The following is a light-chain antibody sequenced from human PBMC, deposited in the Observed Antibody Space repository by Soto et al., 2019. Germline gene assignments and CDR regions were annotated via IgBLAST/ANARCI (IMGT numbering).Light chain of an antibody. CDR2: EVT. J-gene: IGLJ1*01. V-gene: IGLV2-14*01. CDR3: GSFSSSSTLYV. CDR1: SSDVGGYKY. Sequence: VLTQPASVSGSPGQSVTISCTGTSSDVGGYKYVSWYQQHPGKAPKLMIYEVTNRPSGVSDRFSGSKSGNTASLTVSGLQAEDEADYYCGSFSSSSTLYVFGTGTKVTVL.